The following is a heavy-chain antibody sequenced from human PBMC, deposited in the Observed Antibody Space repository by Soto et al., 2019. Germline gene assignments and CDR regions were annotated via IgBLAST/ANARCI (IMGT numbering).Heavy chain of an antibody. CDR3: AKDGGRVVVAATKNFDY. CDR1: GFTFSSYA. J-gene: IGHJ4*02. D-gene: IGHD2-15*01. CDR2: ISGSGGST. Sequence: GGSLRLSCAASGFTFSSYAMSWVRQAPGKGLEWVSAISGSGGSTYYADSVKGRFTISRDNSKNTLYLQMNSLRAEDTAVYYCAKDGGRVVVAATKNFDYWGQGTLVTVSS. V-gene: IGHV3-23*01.